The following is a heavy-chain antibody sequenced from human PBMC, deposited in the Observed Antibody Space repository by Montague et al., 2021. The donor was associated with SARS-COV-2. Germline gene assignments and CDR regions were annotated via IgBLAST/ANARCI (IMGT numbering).Heavy chain of an antibody. V-gene: IGHV4-39*02. Sequence: SETLSLTCTVSGDSVRSSSYYWIWNPQPPGMELDWIVFIYYDGNTYYNPSFRIRVTISVDTSKTHFSLKLISVTAADTAVYSCARRSHQDFGSGALDYWGQGTLVTVSS. J-gene: IGHJ4*02. CDR3: ARRSHQDFGSGALDY. CDR2: IYYDGNT. CDR1: GDSVRSSSYY. D-gene: IGHD3-3*01.